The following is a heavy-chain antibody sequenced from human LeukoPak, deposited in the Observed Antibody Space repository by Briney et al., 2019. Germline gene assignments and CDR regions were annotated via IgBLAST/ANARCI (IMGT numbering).Heavy chain of an antibody. V-gene: IGHV4-59*12. CDR2: INYSGST. D-gene: IGHD6-6*01. J-gene: IGHJ6*03. CDR3: ARVGRELVRGYYYYYMDV. CDR1: GGSISSYY. Sequence: SETLSLTCSVSGGSISSYYWSWIRQPPGKGLEWIGYINYSGSTNYNPSLKSRVTISVDTSKNQFSLKLSSVTAADTAVYYCARVGRELVRGYYYYYMDVWGKGTTVTVSS.